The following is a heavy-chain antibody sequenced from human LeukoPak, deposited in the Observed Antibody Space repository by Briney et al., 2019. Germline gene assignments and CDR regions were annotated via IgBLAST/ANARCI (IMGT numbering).Heavy chain of an antibody. CDR1: GFIFDDYG. J-gene: IGHJ4*02. CDR2: INWNGGSS. CDR3: ARGHYWGSFGY. V-gene: IGHV3-20*04. Sequence: PGGSLRLSCSASGFIFDDYGVSWVRQAPGKGLEWVSGINWNGGSSGYADSVKGRFNISSDNAKNSLYLQMNILRAADAALYYCARGHYWGSFGYWGQGTLVTVSS. D-gene: IGHD3-16*01.